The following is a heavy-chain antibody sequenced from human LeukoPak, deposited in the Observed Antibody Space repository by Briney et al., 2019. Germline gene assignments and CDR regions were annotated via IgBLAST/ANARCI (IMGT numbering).Heavy chain of an antibody. CDR1: GGSISSSSYY. Sequence: PSETLSLTCTVSGGSISSSSYYWGWIRQPPGKGLEWIGSIYYSGSTYYNPSLKSRVTISVDTSKNQFSLKLSSVTAADTAVYYCARRPYYDRGYFQHWGQGTLVTVSS. CDR3: ARRPYYDRGYFQH. CDR2: IYYSGST. J-gene: IGHJ1*01. V-gene: IGHV4-39*01. D-gene: IGHD3-22*01.